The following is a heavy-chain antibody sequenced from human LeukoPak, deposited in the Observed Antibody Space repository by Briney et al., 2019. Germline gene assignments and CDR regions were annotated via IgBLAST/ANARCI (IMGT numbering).Heavy chain of an antibody. V-gene: IGHV4-59*06. CDR1: GGSISSYY. CDR3: ARRTGQKPGFWFDP. CDR2: IYYSGST. Sequence: KPSETLSLTCTVSGGSISSYYWSWIRQHPGKGLEWIGYIYYSGSTYYNPSLKSRVTISVDTSKNQFSLKLSSVTAADTAVYYCARRTGQKPGFWFDPWGQGTLVTVSS. D-gene: IGHD3/OR15-3a*01. J-gene: IGHJ5*02.